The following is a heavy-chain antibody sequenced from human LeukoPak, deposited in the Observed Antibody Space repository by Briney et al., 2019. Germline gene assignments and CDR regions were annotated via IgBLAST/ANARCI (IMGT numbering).Heavy chain of an antibody. CDR3: ASLKNYYDSSGYLVTDAFDI. CDR1: GGTFSSYA. CDR2: IIPIFGTA. J-gene: IGHJ3*02. D-gene: IGHD3-22*01. Sequence: SVKVSCKASGGTFSSYAISWVRQAPGQGLEWMGGIIPIFGTANYAQKLQGRVTMTTDTSTSTAYMELRSLKSDDTAVYYCASLKNYYDSSGYLVTDAFDIWGQGTMVTVSS. V-gene: IGHV1-69*05.